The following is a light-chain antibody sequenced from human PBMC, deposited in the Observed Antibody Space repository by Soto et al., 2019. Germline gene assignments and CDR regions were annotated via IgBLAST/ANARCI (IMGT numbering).Light chain of an antibody. CDR3: QQLSSYPVT. V-gene: IGKV1-9*01. J-gene: IGKJ1*01. Sequence: IQLTQSPSSLSASLGDRVTITCRASQDIGIYLAWYQQKPGKAPNLLIYAASSLQRGVPSRFSGSGSGTAFTLTIRSLQPEDFATYHCQQLSSYPVTFGQGTKVELK. CDR2: AAS. CDR1: QDIGIY.